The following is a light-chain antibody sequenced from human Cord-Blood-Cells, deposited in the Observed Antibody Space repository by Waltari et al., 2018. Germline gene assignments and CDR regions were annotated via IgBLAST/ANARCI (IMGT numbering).Light chain of an antibody. CDR3: SSYTSSSTLGV. Sequence: QSALTQPASVSGSPGQSITISCTGTSSDVGGYNYVSWYQQHPGKAPKLMIYDVSNLPSGFSNRFSGSKSDNTASLTISGLQAEGEADYYCSSYTSSSTLGVFGGGTKLTVL. CDR1: SSDVGGYNY. J-gene: IGLJ3*02. V-gene: IGLV2-14*03. CDR2: DVS.